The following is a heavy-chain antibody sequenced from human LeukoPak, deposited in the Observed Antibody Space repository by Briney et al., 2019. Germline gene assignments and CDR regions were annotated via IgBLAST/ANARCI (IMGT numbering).Heavy chain of an antibody. V-gene: IGHV1-8*01. J-gene: IGHJ4*02. CDR3: ARLARYGGRPTVTKEPSLDY. CDR1: GYTFTSYD. Sequence: ASVKVSCKASGYTFTSYDINWVRQATGQGLEWMGWINPNSGNTGYAQKFQGRVTMTRNTSISTAYMELSSLKASDTAMYYCARLARYGGRPTVTKEPSLDYWGQGTLVTVSS. D-gene: IGHD4-17*01. CDR2: INPNSGNT.